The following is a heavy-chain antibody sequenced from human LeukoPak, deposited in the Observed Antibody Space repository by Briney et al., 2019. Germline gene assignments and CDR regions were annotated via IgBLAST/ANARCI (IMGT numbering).Heavy chain of an antibody. Sequence: ASQTLSLTCTVSGGSISSGGYYWSWIRQHPGKGLEWIGYIYYSGSTYYNPSLKSRVTISVDTSKNQFSLKLSSVTAADTAVYYCARGGGYCSGGSCYEAAGSDFDYWGQGTLVTVAS. J-gene: IGHJ4*02. CDR3: ARGGGYCSGGSCYEAAGSDFDY. CDR1: GGSISSGGYY. V-gene: IGHV4-31*03. CDR2: IYYSGST. D-gene: IGHD2-15*01.